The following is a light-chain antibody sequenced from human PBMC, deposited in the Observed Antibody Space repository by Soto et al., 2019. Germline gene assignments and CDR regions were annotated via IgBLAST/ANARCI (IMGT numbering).Light chain of an antibody. J-gene: IGLJ1*01. Sequence: QSVLTQPPSASGTPWQRVTICCSGSSSNIGSNYVYWYQQLPGTAPKLLIYRNNQRPSGVPDRFSGSKSGTSASLAISGLRSEDEADYYCAAWDDSLSGYVFGTGTKVTVL. V-gene: IGLV1-47*01. CDR1: SSNIGSNY. CDR2: RNN. CDR3: AAWDDSLSGYV.